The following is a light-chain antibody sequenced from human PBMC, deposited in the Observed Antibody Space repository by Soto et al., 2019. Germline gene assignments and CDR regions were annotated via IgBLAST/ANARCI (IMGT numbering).Light chain of an antibody. CDR2: EGT. V-gene: IGLV2-14*01. CDR1: SSDIGRYKF. J-gene: IGLJ1*01. CDR3: SSYTGSSTLYV. Sequence: QSALTQPASVSGSPGQSVTISCTGTSSDIGRYKFVSWFQQHPGKAPKLLIFEGTNRPSGVSNRFSGSKSGNTASLTISGLQAEDEADYYCSSYTGSSTLYVFGNGTKVTVL.